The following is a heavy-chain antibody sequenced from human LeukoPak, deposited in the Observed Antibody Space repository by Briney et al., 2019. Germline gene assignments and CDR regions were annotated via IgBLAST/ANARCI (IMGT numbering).Heavy chain of an antibody. CDR3: ASSPLLGYCSGGSCLNLDY. Sequence: ASVKVSCKASVYTFTVYYMHWVRQAPGQGLEWMGWINPNSGGTNYAQKFQGRVTMTRDTSISTAYMELSRLRSDDTAVYYCASSPLLGYCSGGSCLNLDYWGQGTLVTVSS. D-gene: IGHD2-15*01. V-gene: IGHV1-2*02. CDR2: INPNSGGT. J-gene: IGHJ4*02. CDR1: VYTFTVYY.